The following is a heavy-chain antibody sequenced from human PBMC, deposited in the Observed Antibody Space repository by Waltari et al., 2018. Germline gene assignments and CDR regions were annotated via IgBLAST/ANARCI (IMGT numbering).Heavy chain of an antibody. CDR3: ARGISSSVSY. V-gene: IGHV3-30-3*01. J-gene: IGHJ4*02. CDR1: GFTFSSYA. Sequence: QVQLVESGGGVVQPGRSLRLSCAASGFTFSSYAMHWVRQAPGKGLEWVAVISYDGSNKYYADSVKGRFTISRDNSKNTLYLQMNSLRAEDTAVYYCARGISSSVSYWGQGTLVTVSS. CDR2: ISYDGSNK. D-gene: IGHD6-6*01.